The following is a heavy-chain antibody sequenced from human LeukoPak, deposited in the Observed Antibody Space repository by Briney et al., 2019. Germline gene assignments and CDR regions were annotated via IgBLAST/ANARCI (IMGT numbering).Heavy chain of an antibody. CDR1: GFTFNIYW. D-gene: IGHD1-26*01. Sequence: GRSLRLSCAASGFTFNIYWMHWLRQAPGKGLVWVSHVNHDGSDTRYADTVKGRFTISRDNAKNTLYLQMNSLRVEDTAVYYCASLDPXSXGARWGQGTPVTVSS. V-gene: IGHV3-74*01. J-gene: IGHJ4*02. CDR2: VNHDGSDT. CDR3: ASLDPXSXGAR.